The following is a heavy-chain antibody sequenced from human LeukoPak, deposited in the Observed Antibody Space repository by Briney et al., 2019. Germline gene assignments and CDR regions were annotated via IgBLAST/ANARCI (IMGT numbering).Heavy chain of an antibody. CDR1: GFTFSSYA. D-gene: IGHD5-24*01. CDR3: AKDINGRWLLHGYYFDY. V-gene: IGHV3-23*01. Sequence: PGGSLRLSCAASGFTFSSYAMSWVRQAPGKGLEWVSGISASGNSPYYADSVKGRFIISRDNAKNSLYLQMNSLRAEDTALYYCAKDINGRWLLHGYYFDYWGQGTLVTVSS. J-gene: IGHJ4*02. CDR2: ISASGNSP.